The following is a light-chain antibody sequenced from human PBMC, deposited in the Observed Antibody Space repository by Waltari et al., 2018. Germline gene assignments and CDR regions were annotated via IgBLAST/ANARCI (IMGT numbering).Light chain of an antibody. CDR3: CSYAGSSTFEV. Sequence: QSALTQPAFVSGSPGQSITISCTVNSSDVGTYTLVSWYQQPPGKAPKLMIYEGSKRPSGVSNRFSGSKSGNTASLRISGLQAEDEADYYCCSYAGSSTFEVFGGGTKLTVL. V-gene: IGLV2-23*03. J-gene: IGLJ2*01. CDR1: SSDVGTYTL. CDR2: EGS.